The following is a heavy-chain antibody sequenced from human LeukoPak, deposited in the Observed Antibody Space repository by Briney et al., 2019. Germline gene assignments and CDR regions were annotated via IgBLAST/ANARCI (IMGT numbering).Heavy chain of an antibody. V-gene: IGHV4-30-4*01. CDR1: GGSISSGDYY. Sequence: SETLSLTCTVSGGSISSGDYYWSWIRQPPGKGLEWIGYIYYSGSTYYNPSLKSRVTISVDTSKNQFSLKLSSVTAADTAVYYCARINSRSYLYYFDYWGQGTLVTVSS. J-gene: IGHJ4*02. CDR3: ARINSRSYLYYFDY. D-gene: IGHD1-26*01. CDR2: IYYSGST.